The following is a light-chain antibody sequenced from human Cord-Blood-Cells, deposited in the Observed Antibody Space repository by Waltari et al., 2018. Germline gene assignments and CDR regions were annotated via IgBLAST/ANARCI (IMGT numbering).Light chain of an antibody. V-gene: IGKV1-39*01. J-gene: IGKJ4*01. CDR2: AAS. Sequence: DIQMTQSPSSVSASVGDRVTITCRASQSISSYLNWYQQKPGKATKLLIYAASSLQSGVPSRFSGSGSGTDFTLTISSLQPEDFATYYCQQSYGTPFTFGGGTKVEIK. CDR1: QSISSY. CDR3: QQSYGTPFT.